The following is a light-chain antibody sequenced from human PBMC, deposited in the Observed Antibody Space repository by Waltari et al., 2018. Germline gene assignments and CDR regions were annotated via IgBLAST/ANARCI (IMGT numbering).Light chain of an antibody. J-gene: IGKJ4*01. V-gene: IGKV4-1*01. Sequence: DIVMTQSPESLTVSLGDRATLHCKSSQSLFYNSNNQNYLAWYQQKPGQPPKVLIYWASTRESGVPERFSGSGSGTDFTLTITNLQPEDVAVYYCQQYYSTFLTFGGGTKVE. CDR3: QQYYSTFLT. CDR2: WAS. CDR1: QSLFYNSNNQNY.